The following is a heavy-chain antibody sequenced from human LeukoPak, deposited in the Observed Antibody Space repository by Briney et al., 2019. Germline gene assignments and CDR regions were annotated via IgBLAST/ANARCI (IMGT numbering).Heavy chain of an antibody. D-gene: IGHD3-10*02. CDR3: AELGITMIGGV. Sequence: GGSLRLSCAASGFTFSSYEMNWVRQAPGKGLEWVSYISSSGSTIYYADSVKGRFTISRDNAKNSLYLQMDRLRAEDTAVYYCAELGITMIGGVWGKGTTVTISS. J-gene: IGHJ6*04. V-gene: IGHV3-48*03. CDR1: GFTFSSYE. CDR2: ISSSGSTI.